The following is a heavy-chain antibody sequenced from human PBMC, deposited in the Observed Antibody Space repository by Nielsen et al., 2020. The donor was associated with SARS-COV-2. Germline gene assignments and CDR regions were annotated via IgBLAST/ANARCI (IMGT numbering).Heavy chain of an antibody. Sequence: GESLKISCAASGFTFSSYAMSWVRQASGKGLEWVSAISGSGGSTYYADSVKGRFTISRDKSKNTLYVLMNSLRAEDTAIHYCAKMSPPGIAVGTAEYFQHWGQGTLVTVSS. CDR2: ISGSGGST. CDR1: GFTFSSYA. J-gene: IGHJ1*01. V-gene: IGHV3-23*01. D-gene: IGHD6-19*01. CDR3: AKMSPPGIAVGTAEYFQH.